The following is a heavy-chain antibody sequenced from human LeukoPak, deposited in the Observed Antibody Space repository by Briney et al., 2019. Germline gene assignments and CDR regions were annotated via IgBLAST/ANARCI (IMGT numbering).Heavy chain of an antibody. Sequence: PSETLSLTCTVSGGSISSYYWSWIRQPPGKGLEWIGYIYYSGSTNYNPSLKSRVTISVDTSKNQFSLKLSSVTAADTAVSYCARRSRYDLFDYWGQGTLVTVSS. J-gene: IGHJ4*02. V-gene: IGHV4-59*08. CDR1: GGSISSYY. D-gene: IGHD3-9*01. CDR2: IYYSGST. CDR3: ARRSRYDLFDY.